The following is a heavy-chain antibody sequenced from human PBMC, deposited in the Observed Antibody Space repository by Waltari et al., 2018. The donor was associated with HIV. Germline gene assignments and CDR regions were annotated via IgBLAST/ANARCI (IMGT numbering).Heavy chain of an antibody. CDR3: ARRGVLTYYYTMDV. CDR2: LSYDGSDK. D-gene: IGHD3-10*01. V-gene: IGHV3-33*05. Sequence: QVKLVESGGGVVQPGRPLRLPCAASVFTFSNHGMPWLRQAPGKGLEWVAVLSYDGSDKYYADSVRGRFTISRDNSKNTLYLQMNNLRAEDTAVYFCARRGVLTYYYTMDVWGQGTTVTVSS. CDR1: VFTFSNHG. J-gene: IGHJ6*02.